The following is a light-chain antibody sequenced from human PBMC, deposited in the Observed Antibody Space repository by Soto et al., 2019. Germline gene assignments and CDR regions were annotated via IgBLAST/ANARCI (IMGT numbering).Light chain of an antibody. CDR2: EVS. J-gene: IGLJ1*01. V-gene: IGLV2-14*01. CDR3: SSYTSSSTPRV. Sequence: QSVLTQPASGSGSPGQSITISCTGTSSDVGGYNYVSWYQQHPGKAPKLMIYEVSNRPSGVSNRFSGSKSGNTASLTISGLQAEDEADYYCSSYTSSSTPRVFGTGTKVTVL. CDR1: SSDVGGYNY.